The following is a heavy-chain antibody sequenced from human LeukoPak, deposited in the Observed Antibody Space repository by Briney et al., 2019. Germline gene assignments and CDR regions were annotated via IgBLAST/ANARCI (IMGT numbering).Heavy chain of an antibody. D-gene: IGHD3-10*01. V-gene: IGHV7-4-1*02. CDR3: ARAGSFGSGEGH. CDR2: VDTYTGNP. CDR1: GYIFTSYP. J-gene: IGHJ4*02. Sequence: ASVKVSCKASGYIFTSYPIYWVRQAPGQGLEWMGRVDTYTGNPTYARNFTGRFVFSLDTSVTTAYLQISSLRADDTAVYFCARAGSFGSGEGHWGQGTLDAVSS.